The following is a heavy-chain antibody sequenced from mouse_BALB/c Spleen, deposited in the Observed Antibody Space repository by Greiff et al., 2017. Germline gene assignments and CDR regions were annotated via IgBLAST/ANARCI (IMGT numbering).Heavy chain of an antibody. J-gene: IGHJ3*01. V-gene: IGHV5-6-5*01. D-gene: IGHD2-4*01. CDR1: GFTFSSYA. Sequence: EVQVVESGGGLVKPGGSLKLSCAASGFTFSSYAMSWVRQTPEKRLEWVASISSGGSTYYPDSVKGRFTISRDNARNILYLQMSSLRSEDTAMYYCARVSYYDYWGQGTLVTVSA. CDR3: ARVSYYDY. CDR2: ISSGGST.